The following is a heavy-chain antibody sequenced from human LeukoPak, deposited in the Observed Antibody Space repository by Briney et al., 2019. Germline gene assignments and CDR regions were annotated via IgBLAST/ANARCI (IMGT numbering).Heavy chain of an antibody. CDR3: ARGYYYDSSGYYYWNEFDY. CDR1: GGTFSSYA. CDR2: IIPIFGPA. Sequence: SVKVSCKASGGTFSSYAISWVRQAPGQGLEWMGGIIPIFGPANYAQKFQGRVTITTDESTSTAYMELSSLRSEDTAVYYCARGYYYDSSGYYYWNEFDYWGQGTLVTVSS. J-gene: IGHJ4*02. V-gene: IGHV1-69*05. D-gene: IGHD3-22*01.